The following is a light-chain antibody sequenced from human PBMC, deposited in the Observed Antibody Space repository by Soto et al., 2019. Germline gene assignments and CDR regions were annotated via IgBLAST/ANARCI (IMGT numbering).Light chain of an antibody. V-gene: IGLV2-23*02. Sequence: QSVLTQPASVSGSPGQSITISCTGTSNDVGSYNLVSWYQQHPGKAPKLMIYEDSKRPSGVSNRFSGSKCDNTASLTISGLQAEDEADYYCCSYAGSSTFVFGGGTKVTVL. CDR3: CSYAGSSTFV. J-gene: IGLJ2*01. CDR2: EDS. CDR1: SNDVGSYNL.